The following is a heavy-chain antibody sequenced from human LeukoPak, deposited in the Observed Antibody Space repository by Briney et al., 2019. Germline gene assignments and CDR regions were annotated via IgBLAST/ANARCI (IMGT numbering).Heavy chain of an antibody. CDR3: AREFRVVVVPAAPDY. CDR2: ISYDGSNK. CDR1: GFTFSSYS. D-gene: IGHD2-2*01. J-gene: IGHJ4*02. V-gene: IGHV3-30*03. Sequence: GGSLRLSCAASGFTFSSYSMNWVRQAPGKGLEWVAVISYDGSNKYYADSVKGRFTISRDNSKNTLYLQMNSLRAEDTAVYYCAREFRVVVVPAAPDYWGQGTLVTVSS.